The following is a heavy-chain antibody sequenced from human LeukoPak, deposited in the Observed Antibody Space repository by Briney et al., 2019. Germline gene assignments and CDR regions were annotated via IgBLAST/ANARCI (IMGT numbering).Heavy chain of an antibody. CDR2: INPSCWDP. CDR1: GFTFNNFP. Sequence: PGGSLRLSCAASGFTFNNFPMSWVRQAAGKGLEWVSAINPSCWDPYFPDSVRGRFTISRDNSKNTVYLQMDSLRVEDTAVYYCAPLRWEITHYWYFHLWGRGALVTVSS. V-gene: IGHV3-23*01. CDR3: APLRWEITHYWYFHL. D-gene: IGHD4-23*01. J-gene: IGHJ2*01.